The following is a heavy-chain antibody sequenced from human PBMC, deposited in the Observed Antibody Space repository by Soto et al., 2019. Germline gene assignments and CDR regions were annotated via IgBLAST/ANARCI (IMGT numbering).Heavy chain of an antibody. CDR1: GFTFSGSA. D-gene: IGHD3-3*01. CDR3: TTNSRGGFLEWFLYYMDV. CDR2: IRSKANSYAT. Sequence: EVQLVESGGGLVQPGGSLKLSCAASGFTFSGSAMHWVRQASGKGLEWVGRIRSKANSYATAYAASVKGRFTISRDDSKNTAYLQMNSLKTEDTAVYYCTTNSRGGFLEWFLYYMDVWGKGTTVTVSS. V-gene: IGHV3-73*01. J-gene: IGHJ6*03.